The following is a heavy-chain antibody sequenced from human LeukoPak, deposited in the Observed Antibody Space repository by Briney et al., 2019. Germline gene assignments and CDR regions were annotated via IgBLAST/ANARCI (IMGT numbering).Heavy chain of an antibody. Sequence: GGSLRLSCAASGVTFSGYAMNWGRQTPEKRLEWVSFITGDAGDTSYADSVKGRFTISRDNSKNTLFLQLNCLSAEDTGVYYCARTTGNGHWLIQFWGQGTLVTVSS. CDR1: GVTFSGYA. CDR2: ITGDAGDT. CDR3: ARTTGNGHWLIQF. D-gene: IGHD4-23*01. J-gene: IGHJ4*02. V-gene: IGHV3-23*01.